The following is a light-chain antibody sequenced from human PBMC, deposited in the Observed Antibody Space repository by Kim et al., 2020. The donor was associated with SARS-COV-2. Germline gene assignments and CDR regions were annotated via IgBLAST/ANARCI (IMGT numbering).Light chain of an antibody. V-gene: IGLV3-21*04. J-gene: IGLJ3*02. CDR1: NIGDKS. Sequence: SYELTQPPSVSVAPGKTASISGGGDNIGDKSVHWYQQKPGRAPVLVIYYDYNRPSGIPERFSGSNSGNTATLTISRVEAGDEADYSCQVWDSGSDQKVFGGGTKLTVL. CDR2: YDY. CDR3: QVWDSGSDQKV.